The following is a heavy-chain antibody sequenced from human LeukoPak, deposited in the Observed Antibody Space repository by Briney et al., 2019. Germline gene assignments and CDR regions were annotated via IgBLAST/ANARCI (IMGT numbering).Heavy chain of an antibody. J-gene: IGHJ5*02. CDR1: GGSIGSSSYY. CDR3: AREHIVVVPAAMYWFDP. D-gene: IGHD2-2*01. V-gene: IGHV4-39*07. Sequence: SETLSLTCTVSGGSIGSSSYYWGWIRQPPGKGLEWIGSIYHSGSTYYNPSLKSRVTISVDTSKNQFSLKLRSVTAADTAVYYCAREHIVVVPAAMYWFDPWGQGTLVTVSS. CDR2: IYHSGST.